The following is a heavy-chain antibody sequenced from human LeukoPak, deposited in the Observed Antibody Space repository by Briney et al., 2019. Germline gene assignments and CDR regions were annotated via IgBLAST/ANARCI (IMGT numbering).Heavy chain of an antibody. D-gene: IGHD2-2*01. Sequence: ASVKVSCKASGGTFSSYAISWVRQAPGQGLEWMGRIIPILGIANYAQKFQGRVTITADKSTSTAYMELSSLRSEDTAVYYCARDPLEDIVVVPAAAIGDADYYYYMDVWGKGTTVTVSS. CDR3: ARDPLEDIVVVPAAAIGDADYYYYMDV. V-gene: IGHV1-69*04. J-gene: IGHJ6*03. CDR2: IIPILGIA. CDR1: GGTFSSYA.